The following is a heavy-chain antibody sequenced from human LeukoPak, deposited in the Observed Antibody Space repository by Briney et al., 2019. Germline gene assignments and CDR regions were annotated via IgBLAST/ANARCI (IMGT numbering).Heavy chain of an antibody. CDR1: GGSFSGYY. J-gene: IGHJ4*02. CDR2: ISTSGTT. CDR3: ARRHPYYYGSGTYSRED. D-gene: IGHD3-10*01. Sequence: SETLSLTCAVYGGSFSGYYWSWIRQPAGKGLEWIGRISTSGTTNYHPSLKSRVTLSLDTSKNQFSLNLRSVTAADTAIYFCARRHPYYYGSGTYSREDWGQGTLVTVSS. V-gene: IGHV4-59*10.